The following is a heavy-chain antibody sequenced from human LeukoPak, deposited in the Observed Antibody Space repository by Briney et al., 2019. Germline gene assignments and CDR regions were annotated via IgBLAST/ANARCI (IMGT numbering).Heavy chain of an antibody. J-gene: IGHJ4*02. CDR2: IYYNDDK. D-gene: IGHD3-9*01. Sequence: ESGPTLVNPTQTLTLTCTFSDFSLSTPGMGVGWIRQPPGKALEWLAFIYYNDDKRYSPSLRSRLTITRDTSKNQVVLAMTSMDPVDTATYYCAHLVVTIDWRSYFDYWGQGALVTVSS. CDR3: AHLVVTIDWRSYFDY. CDR1: DFSLSTPGMG. V-gene: IGHV2-5*01.